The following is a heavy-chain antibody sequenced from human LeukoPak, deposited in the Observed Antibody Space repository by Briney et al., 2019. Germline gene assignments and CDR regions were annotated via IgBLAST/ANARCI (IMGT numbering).Heavy chain of an antibody. J-gene: IGHJ4*02. CDR3: ARDWGRGNSYYFDY. V-gene: IGHV3-30*03. CDR1: GFTFSDYG. CDR2: VSHDETKK. Sequence: PGGSLRLSCAASGFTFSDYGMHWVRLAPGKGLECVAVVSHDETKKNYGESVKGRFTISRDNSANLVYLQMDSLTIEDTAVYFCARDWGRGNSYYFDYWGQGTLVTVS. D-gene: IGHD4-23*01.